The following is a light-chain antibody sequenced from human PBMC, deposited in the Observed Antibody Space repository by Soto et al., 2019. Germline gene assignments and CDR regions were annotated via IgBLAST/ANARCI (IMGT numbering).Light chain of an antibody. Sequence: DIQMTQSPSSLSASVGDRVTITCRASQSISSCLDWYQQKPGKAPKLLIYDASSLESGVPSRFSGSGSGTDFTLTISSLQPDDFATYYCQHYYSNPEAFGQGTKVDIK. J-gene: IGKJ1*01. CDR1: QSISSC. V-gene: IGKV1-5*01. CDR3: QHYYSNPEA. CDR2: DAS.